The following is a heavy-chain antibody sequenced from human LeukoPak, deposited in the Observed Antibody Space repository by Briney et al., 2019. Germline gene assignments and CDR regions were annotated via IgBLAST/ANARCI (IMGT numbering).Heavy chain of an antibody. Sequence: GGSLRLSCAPSGFILSDFDMNWVRQAPGKGLEWVSYFSTSGSYIHYADSVKGRFTISRDAAKNSLYLQLDSLTVEDTAVYFCARGNYDFAYDPWGQGTLVTVSS. CDR1: GFILSDFD. CDR3: ARGNYDFAYDP. D-gene: IGHD3-3*01. CDR2: FSTSGSYI. J-gene: IGHJ5*02. V-gene: IGHV3-21*01.